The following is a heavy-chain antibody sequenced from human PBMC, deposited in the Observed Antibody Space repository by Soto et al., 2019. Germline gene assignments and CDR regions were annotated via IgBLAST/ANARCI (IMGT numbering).Heavy chain of an antibody. CDR2: IIPIFGTA. V-gene: IGHV1-69*01. Sequence: QVQLVQSGAEVKKPGSSVKVSCKASGGTFSSYAISWVRQAPGQGLEWMGGIIPIFGTANYAQKFQGRVTITADESTSTAYMELSSLRSEDTAVYYCARGYSSGQGGPNYGMDVWGQGTTVTVSS. CDR3: ARGYSSGQGGPNYGMDV. CDR1: GGTFSSYA. D-gene: IGHD6-19*01. J-gene: IGHJ6*02.